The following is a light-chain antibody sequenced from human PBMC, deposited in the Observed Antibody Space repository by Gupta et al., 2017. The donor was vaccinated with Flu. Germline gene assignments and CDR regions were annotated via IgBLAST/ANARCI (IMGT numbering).Light chain of an antibody. CDR1: QSVFYSSNNRNY. J-gene: IGKJ4*01. CDR2: WAS. Sequence: DIVMTQSPDSLAVSLGERATINCKSSQSVFYSSNNRNYLAWYQQKPGQPPKLLIYWASSREYGVPDRFSGSGSGTDFTLTISSLQAEDVAVYYCHQYSPRPLTFGEGTKVEIK. CDR3: HQYSPRPLT. V-gene: IGKV4-1*01.